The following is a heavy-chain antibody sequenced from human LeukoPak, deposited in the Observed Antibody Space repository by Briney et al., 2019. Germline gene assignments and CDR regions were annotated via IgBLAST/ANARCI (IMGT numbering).Heavy chain of an antibody. D-gene: IGHD3-22*01. J-gene: IGHJ6*03. V-gene: IGHV1-2*02. CDR2: INPNSGGT. CDR1: GYTFTGYY. Sequence: ASVKVSCKASGYTFTGYYMHWVRQAPGQGLEWMGWINPNSGGTNYEQKFQGRVTMTRDTSISTAYMELSRLRSDDTAVYYCALSNYYDSSRYPFWYYYYMDVWGKGTTVTISS. CDR3: ALSNYYDSSRYPFWYYYYMDV.